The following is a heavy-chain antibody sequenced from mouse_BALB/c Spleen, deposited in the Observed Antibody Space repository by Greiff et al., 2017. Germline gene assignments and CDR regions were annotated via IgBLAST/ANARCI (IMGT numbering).Heavy chain of an antibody. J-gene: IGHJ1*01. D-gene: IGHD1-1*01. Sequence: QVQLQQSGAELVKPGASVKLSCKASGYTFTSYYMYWVKQRPGQGLEWIGEINPSNGGTNFNEKFKSKATLTVDKSSSTAYMQLSSLTSEDSAVYYCTRDGSSYDWDFDVWGAGTTVTVSS. CDR3: TRDGSSYDWDFDV. V-gene: IGHV1S81*02. CDR1: GYTFTSYY. CDR2: INPSNGGT.